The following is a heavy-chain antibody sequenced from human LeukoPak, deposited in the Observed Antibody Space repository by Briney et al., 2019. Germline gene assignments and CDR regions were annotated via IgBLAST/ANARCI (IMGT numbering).Heavy chain of an antibody. Sequence: PGGSLRLFCAASGLTFSDYYRTWIRQAPAKGLEWVSSISGTGTTIYSADSVRGRFTVSRDNARNSLFLHMDSLRAEDTAVYYCAVQITMIVVVPYFDYWGQGTLVTVSS. CDR2: ISGTGTTI. CDR3: AVQITMIVVVPYFDY. V-gene: IGHV3-11*04. D-gene: IGHD3-22*01. CDR1: GLTFSDYY. J-gene: IGHJ4*02.